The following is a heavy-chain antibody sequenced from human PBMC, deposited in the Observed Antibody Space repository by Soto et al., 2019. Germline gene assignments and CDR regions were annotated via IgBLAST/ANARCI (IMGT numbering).Heavy chain of an antibody. CDR3: ASDLVVGSGRLGH. V-gene: IGHV3-74*01. Sequence: EVQLVESGGGLVQPGGSLRLSCSTFGFIFSSVWVHWVRQAPGEGLQWVSRISGDGADANDADSVKDRFTISTDNAKSILSLQVATLRVEDTVLYCWASDLVVGSGRLGHLGQGTLVTVSS. J-gene: IGHJ4*02. CDR2: ISGDGADA. CDR1: GFIFSSVW. D-gene: IGHD3-10*01.